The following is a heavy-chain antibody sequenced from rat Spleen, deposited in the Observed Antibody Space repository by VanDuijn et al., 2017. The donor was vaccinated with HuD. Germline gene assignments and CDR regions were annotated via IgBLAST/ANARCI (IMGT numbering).Heavy chain of an antibody. CDR3: ARHHYDGYYHGPVLGVMDA. V-gene: IGHV5-25*01. CDR1: GLSFSNYD. J-gene: IGHJ2*01. D-gene: IGHD1-12*03. CDR2: ISYDGSAT. Sequence: EVQLVESGGGAVQPGRSMKLSCAASGLSFSNYDMAWVRQAPTKGLEWVASISYDGSATYYRDSVKGRFTVSRDNAKNTLYLQMDSLRSEDTASYYCARHHYDGYYHGPVLGVMDAWGQGVMVTVSS.